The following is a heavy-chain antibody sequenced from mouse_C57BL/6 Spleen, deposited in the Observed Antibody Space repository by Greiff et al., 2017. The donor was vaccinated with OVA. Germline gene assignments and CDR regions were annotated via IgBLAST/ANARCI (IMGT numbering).Heavy chain of an antibody. CDR1: GFTFSDYG. J-gene: IGHJ4*01. D-gene: IGHD3-2*02. CDR2: ISSGSSTI. CDR3: ARETAQAFSYAMDD. V-gene: IGHV5-17*01. Sequence: EVKLVESGGGLVKPGGSLKLSCAASGFTFSDYGMHWVRQAPEKGLEWVAYISSGSSTIYYADTVKGRFTISRDNAKNTLFLQMTSLRSEDTDRYYCARETAQAFSYAMDDWGQGTSVTVSS.